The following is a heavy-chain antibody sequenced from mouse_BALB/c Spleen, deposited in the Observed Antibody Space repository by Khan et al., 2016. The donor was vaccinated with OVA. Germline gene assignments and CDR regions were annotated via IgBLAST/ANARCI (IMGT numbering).Heavy chain of an antibody. CDR1: GYTFTSYG. CDR3: SRDASSGYHYAMDY. V-gene: IGHV1-76*01. Sequence: QVQLKQSGAELVRPGASVKLSCKTSGYTFTSYGMHWVKQRPGQGLEWIARIYPGTGSTYYNEKFKGKATLTADKSSSTAYMQLSSLKSEDSAVYFWSRDASSGYHYAMDYWGQGTSVTVSS. J-gene: IGHJ4*01. CDR2: IYPGTGST. D-gene: IGHD3-1*01.